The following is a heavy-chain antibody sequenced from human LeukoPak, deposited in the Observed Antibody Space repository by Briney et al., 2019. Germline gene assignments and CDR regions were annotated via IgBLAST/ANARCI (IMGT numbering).Heavy chain of an antibody. CDR2: INHSGST. CDR1: GGSFSGYY. D-gene: IGHD6-13*01. V-gene: IGHV4-34*01. Sequence: SETLSLTCAVFGGSFSGYYWSWIRQPPGKGLEWIGEINHSGSTNYNPSLKSRVTISVDTSKNQFSLKLSSVTAADTAVYYCARSGMGIAAATHWGQGTLVTVSS. J-gene: IGHJ4*02. CDR3: ARSGMGIAAATH.